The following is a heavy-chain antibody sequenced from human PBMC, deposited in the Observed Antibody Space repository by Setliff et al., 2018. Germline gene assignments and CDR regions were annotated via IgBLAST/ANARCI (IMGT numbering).Heavy chain of an antibody. J-gene: IGHJ4*02. CDR2: IQKRGSTTT. D-gene: IGHD6-19*01. CDR3: ARDQFSSGWYGPPGSYLDC. Sequence: SETLSLTCIASGDSISGYFWSWIRQAPGKGLEWIGYIQKRGSTTTKYNPSLGSRISMSIDTSKNQFSLQLSSVSDGDTAVYYCARDQFSSGWYGPPGSYLDCWGQGIQVTVSS. V-gene: IGHV4-59*01. CDR1: GDSISGYF.